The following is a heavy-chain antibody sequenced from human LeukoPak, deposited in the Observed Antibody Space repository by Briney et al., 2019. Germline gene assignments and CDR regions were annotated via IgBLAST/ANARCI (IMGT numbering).Heavy chain of an antibody. CDR2: IYYIGSA. D-gene: IGHD3-16*01. CDR3: ARHVVRLGYSYGMDV. J-gene: IGHJ6*02. CDR1: GGSISINY. Sequence: SETLSLTCTVSGGSISINYWSWIRQPPGKGLEWIGYIYYIGSANYNPSLKSRVTISLDTPKNQFSLKLSSVTAADTAVYYCARHVVRLGYSYGMDVWGQGTTVTDSS. V-gene: IGHV4-59*08.